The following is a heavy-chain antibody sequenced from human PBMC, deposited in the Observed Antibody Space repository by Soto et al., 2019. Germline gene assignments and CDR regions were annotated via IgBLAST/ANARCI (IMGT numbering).Heavy chain of an antibody. CDR1: GFTFSSYA. CDR3: EKEGDKDFWGGPLAY. V-gene: IGHV3-23*01. Sequence: GGSLRLSCAASGFTFSSYAMSWVRQAPGKGLEWVSAISGSGGSTYYADSVKGRFTISRDNSKNTRYLQMNSLRAEDTAVNYWEKEGDKDFWGGPLAYGAKGTWDTVSP. D-gene: IGHD3-3*01. J-gene: IGHJ4*02. CDR2: ISGSGGST.